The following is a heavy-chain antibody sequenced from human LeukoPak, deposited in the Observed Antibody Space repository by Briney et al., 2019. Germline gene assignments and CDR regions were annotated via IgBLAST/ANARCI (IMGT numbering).Heavy chain of an antibody. CDR3: ARGEYSSSSPDY. D-gene: IGHD6-6*01. CDR2: IYYSGST. Sequence: SETLSFTCTVSGGSISSYYWSWIRQPPGKGLEWIGYIYYSGSTNYNPSLKSRVTISVDTSKNQFSLKLSSVTAADTAVYYCARGEYSSSSPDYWGQGTLVTVSS. CDR1: GGSISSYY. V-gene: IGHV4-59*01. J-gene: IGHJ4*02.